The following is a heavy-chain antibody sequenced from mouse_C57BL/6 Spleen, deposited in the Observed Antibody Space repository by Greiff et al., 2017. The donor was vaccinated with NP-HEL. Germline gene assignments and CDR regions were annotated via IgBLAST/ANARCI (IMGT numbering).Heavy chain of an antibody. CDR3: ARDLLYGSSYRFAY. CDR2: ISDGGSYT. D-gene: IGHD1-1*01. J-gene: IGHJ3*01. V-gene: IGHV5-4*01. CDR1: GFTFSSYA. Sequence: EVQLVESGGGLVKPGGSLKLSCAASGFTFSSYAMSWVRQTPEKRLEWVATISDGGSYTYYPDNVKGRFTISRDNAKNNLYLQMSHLKSEDTAMYYCARDLLYGSSYRFAYWGQGTLVTVSA.